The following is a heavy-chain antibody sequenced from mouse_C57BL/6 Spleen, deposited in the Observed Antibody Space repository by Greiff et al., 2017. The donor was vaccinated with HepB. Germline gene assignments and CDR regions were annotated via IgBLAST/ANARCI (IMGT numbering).Heavy chain of an antibody. Sequence: VQLQQPGAELVRPGSSVKLSCKASGYTFTSYWMDWVKQRPGQGLEWIGNIYPSDSETHYNQKFKDKATLTVDKSSSTAYMQLSSLTSEDSVVYYCARSPYDYDGGYYAMDYWGQGTSVTVSS. D-gene: IGHD2-4*01. V-gene: IGHV1-61*01. CDR3: ARSPYDYDGGYYAMDY. J-gene: IGHJ4*01. CDR1: GYTFTSYW. CDR2: IYPSDSET.